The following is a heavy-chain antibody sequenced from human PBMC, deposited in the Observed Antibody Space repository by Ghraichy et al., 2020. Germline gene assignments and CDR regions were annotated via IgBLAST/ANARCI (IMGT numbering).Heavy chain of an antibody. J-gene: IGHJ4*02. CDR3: AADLYGGGFDY. V-gene: IGHV1-24*01. CDR2: FDRGDGKA. D-gene: IGHD2-21*01. CDR1: GYTLIELS. Sequence: ASVKVSCKVSGYTLIELSINWVRQAPGKGLEWMGGFDRGDGKAVYAQAFQGRLTMTEDTSTATAYMELSSLRSDDTATFYCAADLYGGGFDYWGQGTLVTVSS.